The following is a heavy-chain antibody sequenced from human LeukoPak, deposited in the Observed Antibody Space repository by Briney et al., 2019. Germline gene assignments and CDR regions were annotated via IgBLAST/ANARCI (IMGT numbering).Heavy chain of an antibody. Sequence: GGSLRLSCTASGFTFGDYLMSWFRQAPGKGLEWIGFISGGTTEYAASVKGRFTISRDDSTSIAYLQMNSLTTEDTAVYYCSRGSGWLSVYWGQGTLITVSS. V-gene: IGHV3-49*03. CDR1: GFTFGDYL. CDR3: SRGSGWLSVY. CDR2: ISGGTT. D-gene: IGHD6-19*01. J-gene: IGHJ4*02.